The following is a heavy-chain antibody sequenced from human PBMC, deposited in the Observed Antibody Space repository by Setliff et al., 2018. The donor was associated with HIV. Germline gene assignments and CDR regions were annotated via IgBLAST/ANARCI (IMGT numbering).Heavy chain of an antibody. CDR3: ARSTTAD. CDR1: GYTFTEYY. D-gene: IGHD4-17*01. V-gene: IGHV1-2*02. Sequence: ASVKISCKASGYTFTEYYIHWVRQAPGQGLEWMGWIYPNTGGTNYAQKFQGRVTMTRDTSISTAYMELSRLRSDDTALYYCARSTTADWGQGTMVTVSS. CDR2: IYPNTGGT. J-gene: IGHJ4*02.